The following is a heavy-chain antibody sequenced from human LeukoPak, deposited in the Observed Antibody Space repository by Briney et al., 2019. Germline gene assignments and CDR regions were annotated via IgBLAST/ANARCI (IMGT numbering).Heavy chain of an antibody. Sequence: SETLSLTCTVSGGSISSYYWGWIRQPPGKGLEWIGSIYYGGSTYYNPSLKSRLTISLDTSKNQFSLRLSSVTAADTAFYYCARRYNWNDRWDWGQGTLVTVSP. D-gene: IGHD1-1*01. V-gene: IGHV4-39*07. CDR1: GGSISSYY. CDR3: ARRYNWNDRWD. CDR2: IYYGGST. J-gene: IGHJ4*02.